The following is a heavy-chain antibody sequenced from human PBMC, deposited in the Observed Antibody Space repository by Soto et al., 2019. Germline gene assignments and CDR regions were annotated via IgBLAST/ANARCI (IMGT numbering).Heavy chain of an antibody. D-gene: IGHD1-1*01. V-gene: IGHV1-18*01. CDR2: ISAHNGNT. CDR3: ARGRYGDY. J-gene: IGHJ4*02. CDR1: GYGFTTYG. Sequence: QVHLVQSGAEVKKPGASVKVSCKGSGYGFTTYGITWVRQAPGQGLEWMAWISAHNGNTNYAQKLQGRVTVTRDTSARTAYMELRTLISDDTAVYYCARGRYGDYWGQGAVVTVSS.